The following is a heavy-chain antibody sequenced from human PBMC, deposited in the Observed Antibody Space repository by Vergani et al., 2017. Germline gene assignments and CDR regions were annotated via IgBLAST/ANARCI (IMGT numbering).Heavy chain of an antibody. D-gene: IGHD4-17*01. Sequence: QVQLQQWGAGLLKPSETLSLSCAASGFTFSDYYMSWIRQAPGKGLEWVSYISSSGSTIYYADSVKGRFTISRDNAKNSLYLQMNSLRAEDTAVYYCARDPHGDYGADYFDYWGQGTLVTVSS. CDR2: ISSSGSTI. CDR3: ARDPHGDYGADYFDY. CDR1: GFTFSDYY. J-gene: IGHJ4*02. V-gene: IGHV3-11*01.